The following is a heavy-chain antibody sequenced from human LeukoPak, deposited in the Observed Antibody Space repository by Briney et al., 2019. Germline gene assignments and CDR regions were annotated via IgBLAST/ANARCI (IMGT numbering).Heavy chain of an antibody. Sequence: SETLSLTCTASGGSISSYYWSWIRQPAGKGLEWIGRIYTSGSTNYNPSLKSRVTMSVDTSKNQFSLKLSSVTAADTAVYYCARVSYPIAAAGDDFDIWGQGTMVTVSS. CDR1: GGSISSYY. V-gene: IGHV4-4*07. CDR3: ARVSYPIAAAGDDFDI. D-gene: IGHD6-13*01. CDR2: IYTSGST. J-gene: IGHJ3*02.